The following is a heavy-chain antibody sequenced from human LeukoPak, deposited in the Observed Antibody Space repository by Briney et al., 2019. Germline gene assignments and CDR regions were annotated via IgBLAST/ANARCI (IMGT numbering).Heavy chain of an antibody. J-gene: IGHJ4*02. Sequence: GGSLRLSCAASGFTFSSYSMNWVRQAPGKGLEWVSSISSSSSYIYYADSVKGRFTISRDNAKNSLYLQMNSLRAEDTAVYYCARPSSPGGFDYWGQGTLVTVSS. V-gene: IGHV3-21*01. CDR3: ARPSSPGGFDY. CDR2: ISSSSSYI. D-gene: IGHD6-13*01. CDR1: GFTFSSYS.